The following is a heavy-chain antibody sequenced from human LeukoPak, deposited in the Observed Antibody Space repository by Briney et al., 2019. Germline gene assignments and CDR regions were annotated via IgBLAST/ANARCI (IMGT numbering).Heavy chain of an antibody. Sequence: GGSLRLSCAASGFTFSTYSMNWVRQAPGKGLEWVSSISSSSTYIYYADSVKGRFTISRDNAKNSLYLQMNSLRAEDTAVYYCTRDRSRAEDDWGQGTLVTVSS. D-gene: IGHD1-14*01. CDR2: ISSSSTYI. J-gene: IGHJ4*02. CDR3: TRDRSRAEDD. V-gene: IGHV3-21*04. CDR1: GFTFSTYS.